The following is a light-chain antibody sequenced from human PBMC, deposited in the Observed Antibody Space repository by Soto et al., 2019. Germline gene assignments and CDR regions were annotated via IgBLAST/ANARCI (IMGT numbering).Light chain of an antibody. CDR3: QQYNSYLWT. CDR1: QSISSW. V-gene: IGKV1-5*01. J-gene: IGKJ1*01. CDR2: DAS. Sequence: DIQMTQSPSTLSASVGDRVTITCRASQSISSWLAWYQQKPGKAPKLLIYDASSLESGVPSRFNGSGSGTEFTLTISSMQPDDFATYYCQQYNSYLWTFGQGTKVEIK.